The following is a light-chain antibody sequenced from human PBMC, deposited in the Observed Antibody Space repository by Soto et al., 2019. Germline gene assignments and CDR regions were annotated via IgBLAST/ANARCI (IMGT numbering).Light chain of an antibody. CDR2: AAS. CDR3: QQSYSTPYT. V-gene: IGKV1-27*01. Sequence: DIRMTQSPSSLSASVGDRVTITCRASHGISNYLAWYQQKPGKVPKLLIYAASTLQSGVPSRFSGSGSGTDFTLTIGSLQPEDFATYYCQQSYSTPYTFGQGTKVEIK. CDR1: HGISNY. J-gene: IGKJ2*01.